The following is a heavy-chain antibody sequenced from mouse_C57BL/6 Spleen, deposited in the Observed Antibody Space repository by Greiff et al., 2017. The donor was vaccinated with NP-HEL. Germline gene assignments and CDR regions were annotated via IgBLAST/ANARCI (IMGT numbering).Heavy chain of an antibody. CDR2: ISDGGSYT. CDR1: GFTFSSYA. CDR3: AREYYGSSPYYFDY. V-gene: IGHV5-4*01. J-gene: IGHJ2*01. Sequence: EVNVVESGGGLVKPGGSLKLSCAASGFTFSSYAMSWVRQTPEKRLEWVATISDGGSYTYYPDNVKGRFTISRDNAKNNRYLQMSHLKSEDTAMYYCAREYYGSSPYYFDYWGQGTTLTVSS. D-gene: IGHD1-1*01.